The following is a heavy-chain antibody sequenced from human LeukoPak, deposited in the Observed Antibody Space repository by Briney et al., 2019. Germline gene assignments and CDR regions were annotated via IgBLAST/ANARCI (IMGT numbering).Heavy chain of an antibody. J-gene: IGHJ4*02. D-gene: IGHD2-2*01. CDR3: ARSPVRCSSTTCFGFYFDY. Sequence: SETLSLTCTVSGYSISSGYYWGWIRQPPGKGLELIGSIYHSGSTYHNPSLKSRVTISVDTSKNRFSLKLSCVTAADTAVYYCARSPVRCSSTTCFGFYFDYWGQGTLVTVSS. V-gene: IGHV4-38-2*02. CDR2: IYHSGST. CDR1: GYSISSGYY.